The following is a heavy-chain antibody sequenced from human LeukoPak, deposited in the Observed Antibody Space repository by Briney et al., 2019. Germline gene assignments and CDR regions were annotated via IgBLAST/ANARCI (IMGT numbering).Heavy chain of an antibody. CDR3: ARSPDILTGEKFDY. Sequence: ASVKVSCKASGYTFTGYYMHWVRQAPGQGLEWMGWINPHTGGTNYAQKFQGRVTMNRDTSISTAYMELSRLRFDDTAVYYCARSPDILTGEKFDYWGQGTLVTVSS. CDR1: GYTFTGYY. V-gene: IGHV1-2*02. D-gene: IGHD3-9*01. CDR2: INPHTGGT. J-gene: IGHJ4*02.